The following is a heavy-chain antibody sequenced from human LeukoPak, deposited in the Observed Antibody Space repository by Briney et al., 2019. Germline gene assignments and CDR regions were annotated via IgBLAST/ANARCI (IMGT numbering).Heavy chain of an antibody. D-gene: IGHD5-12*01. Sequence: ASVKVSCKASGGTFSIYAISWVRQAPGQGLEWMGRIIPILGIANYAQKFQGRVTITADKSTSTAYMELSSTRSEDTAVYYCARDPLRGYSGPSNYGMDVWGQGTTVTVSS. CDR3: ARDPLRGYSGPSNYGMDV. J-gene: IGHJ6*02. CDR2: IIPILGIA. V-gene: IGHV1-69*04. CDR1: GGTFSIYA.